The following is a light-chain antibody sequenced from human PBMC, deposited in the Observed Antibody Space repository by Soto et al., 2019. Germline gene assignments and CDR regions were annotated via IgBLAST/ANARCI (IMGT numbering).Light chain of an antibody. CDR2: NVS. CDR3: MQGTHWPLT. V-gene: IGKV2-30*01. CDR1: QSLVDTDGNTY. Sequence: DVVMTQSPLSLPVTLGQPASISCRSSQSLVDTDGNTYLSWFQQRPGQGPRRLIYNVSNRDSGVPDRFSGSGSGTDVTLKISRVEAEDVGIYFCMQGTHWPLTFGGGNKVEIK. J-gene: IGKJ4*01.